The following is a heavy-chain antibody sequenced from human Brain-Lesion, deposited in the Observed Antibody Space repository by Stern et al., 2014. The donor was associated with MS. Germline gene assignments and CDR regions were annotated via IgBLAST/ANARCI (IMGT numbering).Heavy chain of an antibody. CDR2: IFNSGST. D-gene: IGHD2-2*01. CDR3: ARGRVVPGFQYYATDV. J-gene: IGHJ6*02. Sequence: VQLVQSGPGLVKPSQTLSLSCTVSGGSISSGGYYWSWIRQPAGKGLEWIGRIFNSGSTSYNPSLKSGVTISIDTSKTQFSLRLNSMTAADTAVYYCARGRVVPGFQYYATDVWGQGTTVIVSS. V-gene: IGHV4-61*02. CDR1: GGSISSGGYY.